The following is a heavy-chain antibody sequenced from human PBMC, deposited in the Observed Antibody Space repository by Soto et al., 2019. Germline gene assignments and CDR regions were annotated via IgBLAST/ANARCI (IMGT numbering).Heavy chain of an antibody. CDR3: ASGNYDSSGYYWFDP. V-gene: IGHV1-69*13. CDR2: IIPIFGTA. D-gene: IGHD3-22*01. Sequence: SVKVSCKASGGTFSSYAISWVRQAPGQGLEWMGGIIPIFGTANYAQKFQGRVTITADESTSTAYMELSSLRSEDTAVYYCASGNYDSSGYYWFDPWGQGTLVTVSS. CDR1: GGTFSSYA. J-gene: IGHJ5*02.